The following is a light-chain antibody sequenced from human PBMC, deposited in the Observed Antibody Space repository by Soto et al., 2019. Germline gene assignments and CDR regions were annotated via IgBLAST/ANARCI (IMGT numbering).Light chain of an antibody. CDR3: QQYYVWNA. CDR1: QSVLYSSNNKNY. Sequence: DIVMTQSPDSLAVSLGERATINCKSSQSVLYSSNNKNYLAWYQQKPGQPPKLLIYWASTRESGVPDRFSGSGSGTDFTLTISSLQAEDVAVYYCQQYYVWNAFGGGTKV. J-gene: IGKJ4*01. V-gene: IGKV4-1*01. CDR2: WAS.